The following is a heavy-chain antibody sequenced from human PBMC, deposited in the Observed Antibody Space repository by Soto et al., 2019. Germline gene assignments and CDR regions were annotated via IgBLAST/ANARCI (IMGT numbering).Heavy chain of an antibody. Sequence: EVQLVESGGGLIKPGGSLRLSCAASGFTFSNAWMTWVRQAAGKGLEWVGLIRSKTDGGTTDYAAPVKGRFTISRDDSKNTPYLQMNSLKTEDTVVYYCTTGRGGVWGQGTPVTVSS. CDR1: GFTFSNAW. V-gene: IGHV3-15*01. J-gene: IGHJ4*02. CDR3: TTGRGGV. D-gene: IGHD3-16*01. CDR2: IRSKTDGGTT.